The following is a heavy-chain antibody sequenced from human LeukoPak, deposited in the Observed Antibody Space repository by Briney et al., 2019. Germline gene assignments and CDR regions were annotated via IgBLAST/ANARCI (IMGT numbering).Heavy chain of an antibody. CDR1: GYTFTGYY. CDR2: INPNSGGT. J-gene: IGHJ4*02. D-gene: IGHD4-17*01. Sequence: ASVKVSCKASGYTFTGYYMHWVRQAPGQGLDWMGRINPNSGGTNYAQKFQGRVTMTRDKSISTAYMELSRLRSDDTAVYYCAREGDYGDYPIDYWGQGTLVTVSS. V-gene: IGHV1-2*06. CDR3: AREGDYGDYPIDY.